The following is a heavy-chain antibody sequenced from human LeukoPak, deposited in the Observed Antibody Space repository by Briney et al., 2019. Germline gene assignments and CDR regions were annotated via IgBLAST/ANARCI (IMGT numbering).Heavy chain of an antibody. D-gene: IGHD3-10*01. V-gene: IGHV4-31*03. CDR2: IYYSGST. CDR3: ASLFGPGLYYYYGMDV. J-gene: IGHJ6*02. CDR1: GGSFSSGGYY. Sequence: SGTLSLTCTVSGGSFSSGGYYWSWIRQHPEKGLEWIGYIYYSGSTKYNPSLKGRVTISVDTSKNQFSLKLSSVTAADTAVYYCASLFGPGLYYYYGMDVWGQGTTVTVSS.